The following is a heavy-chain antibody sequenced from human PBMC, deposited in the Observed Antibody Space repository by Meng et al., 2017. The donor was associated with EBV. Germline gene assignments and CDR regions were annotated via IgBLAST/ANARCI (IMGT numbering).Heavy chain of an antibody. D-gene: IGHD1-26*01. Sequence: ELVGSGGGLVKPGESLKLSCAAFEFPFTSAWMNWVRQAPGKGLEWVGRIRSQVDGRTADYSAPVKGRFTISRDDSKHTLYLQMNSLKIEDSAVYYCTTDEGGSRFWGQGTLVTVSS. J-gene: IGHJ4*02. CDR2: IRSQVDGRTA. CDR1: EFPFTSAW. V-gene: IGHV3-15*01. CDR3: TTDEGGSRF.